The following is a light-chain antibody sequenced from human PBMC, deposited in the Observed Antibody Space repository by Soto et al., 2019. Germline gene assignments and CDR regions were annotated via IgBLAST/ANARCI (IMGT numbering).Light chain of an antibody. CDR2: TTN. Sequence: QAVVTQEPSLTVSPGGTVTLTCASSTGAVTSGNYPSWFQQKHGQTPRTLISTTNSRHSWTPARFSGSLLVDKAALTLSGVQPEDEAEYYCLRYDGGDQLVFGGGTKLTVL. V-gene: IGLV7-43*01. CDR3: LRYDGGDQLV. J-gene: IGLJ3*02. CDR1: TGAVTSGNY.